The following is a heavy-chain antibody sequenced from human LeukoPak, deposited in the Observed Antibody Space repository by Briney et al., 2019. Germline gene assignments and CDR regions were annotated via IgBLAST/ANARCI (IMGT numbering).Heavy chain of an antibody. J-gene: IGHJ4*02. CDR2: ISNSGSII. CDR1: GFTFSDYY. D-gene: IGHD2-21*02. V-gene: IGHV3-11*01. CDR3: ARDHLAYCGGDCWTDY. Sequence: PGGSLRLSCAASGFTFSDYYMSWIRQAPGKGLEWVSYISNSGSIIYYADSVKGRFTISRDNAKNSLYLQVTSLRAEDTAVYYCARDHLAYCGGDCWTDYWGQGTLVTVSS.